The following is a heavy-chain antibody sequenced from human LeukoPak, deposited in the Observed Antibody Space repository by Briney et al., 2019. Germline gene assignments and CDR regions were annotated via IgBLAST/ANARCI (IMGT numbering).Heavy chain of an antibody. CDR2: ISWDGGST. D-gene: IGHD5-12*01. J-gene: IGHJ4*02. CDR3: AKDGAPYSGYGGFDY. Sequence: GGSLRLSCAASGFTFDDYTTHWVRQAPGKGLEWVSLISWDGGSTYYADSVKGRFTISRDNSKNSLYLQMNSLRTEDTALYYCAKDGAPYSGYGGFDYWGQGTLVTVSS. V-gene: IGHV3-43*01. CDR1: GFTFDDYT.